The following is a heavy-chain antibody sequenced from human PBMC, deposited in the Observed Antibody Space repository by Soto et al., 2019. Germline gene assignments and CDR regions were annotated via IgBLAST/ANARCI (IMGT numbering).Heavy chain of an antibody. CDR2: IYHSGTT. D-gene: IGHD2-2*01. CDR3: AGRPPPASKIFDW. J-gene: IGHJ4*02. Sequence: SETLSLTCTVSGDSLSSSDYYWGWIRQPPGKGLEWIGTIYHSGTTYYNPSLESRLTMSIDTSKNQFSLKLTSVTAADSAVYFCAGRPPPASKIFDWWGPGTLVTVSS. V-gene: IGHV4-39*01. CDR1: GDSLSSSDYY.